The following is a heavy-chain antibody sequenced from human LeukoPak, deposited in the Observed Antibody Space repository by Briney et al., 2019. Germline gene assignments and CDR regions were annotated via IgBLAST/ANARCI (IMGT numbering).Heavy chain of an antibody. J-gene: IGHJ4*02. Sequence: PGGSLRLSCVVSGFTLSSRWMMWVRQAPGEGLEWMTNINRDGSEKNYVDTVKGRFTITRDNAENSLYLQMNSLKVEDPTIYYCATYDSWSGYNIAYWGQGTLVTVSS. CDR2: INRDGSEK. V-gene: IGHV3-7*03. CDR1: GFTLSSRW. CDR3: ATYDSWSGYNIAY. D-gene: IGHD3-3*01.